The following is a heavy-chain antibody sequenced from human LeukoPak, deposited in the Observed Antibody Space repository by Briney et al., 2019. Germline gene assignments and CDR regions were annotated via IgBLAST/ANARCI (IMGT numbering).Heavy chain of an antibody. Sequence: PSETLSLTCTVSGGSISSSSYYWGWIRQPPGKGLEWIGSIYYSGSTYYNPSLKSRVTISVDTSKNQFSLKLSSVTAADTAVYYCARDHPPNNYYDSSGLDYWGQGTLVTVSS. CDR1: GGSISSSSYY. V-gene: IGHV4-39*07. D-gene: IGHD3-22*01. CDR3: ARDHPPNNYYDSSGLDY. J-gene: IGHJ4*02. CDR2: IYYSGST.